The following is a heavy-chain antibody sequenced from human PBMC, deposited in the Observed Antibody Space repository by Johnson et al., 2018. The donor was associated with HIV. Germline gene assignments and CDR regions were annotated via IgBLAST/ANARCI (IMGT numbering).Heavy chain of an antibody. J-gene: IGHJ3*02. V-gene: IGHV3-30*04. CDR3: ARAAYVHYDILTGPPLEDAFNI. CDR1: GFTFSSYA. CDR2: ISYDGSNK. D-gene: IGHD3-9*01. Sequence: QMLLVESGGGVVQPGRSLRLSCAASGFTFSSYAMHWVRQAPGKGLEWVAVISYDGSNKYYADSVKGRFTISRDNSKNTLYLQMNSLRAEDTAVYYCARAAYVHYDILTGPPLEDAFNIWGQGTMVTVSS.